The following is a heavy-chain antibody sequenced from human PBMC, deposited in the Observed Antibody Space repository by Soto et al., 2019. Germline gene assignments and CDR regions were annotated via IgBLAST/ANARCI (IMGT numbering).Heavy chain of an antibody. D-gene: IGHD6-13*01. V-gene: IGHV1-24*01. CDR3: ATPTRVGYSSSWYRWVFDY. CDR2: FDPEDGET. J-gene: IGHJ4*02. Sequence: ASVKVSCKVSGYTLTELSMHWVRQAPGKGLEWMGGFDPEDGETIYAQKFQGRVTMTEDTSTDTAYMELSSLRSEDTAVYYCATPTRVGYSSSWYRWVFDYWGQGTLVTV. CDR1: GYTLTELS.